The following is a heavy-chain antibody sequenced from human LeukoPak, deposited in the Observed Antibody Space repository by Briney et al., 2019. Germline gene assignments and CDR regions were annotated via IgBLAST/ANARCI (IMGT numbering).Heavy chain of an antibody. V-gene: IGHV4-39*01. D-gene: IGHD6-19*01. CDR2: IFYSGST. Sequence: PSETLSLTCTVSGGSISSSSYYWGWIRQSPGKGLEWIGSIFYSGSTYYNPSLKSRVTISIDTSENRFSLKLSSVTAADTAVYYCATTPALAVAGTLDPKEWGQGTLVTVSS. J-gene: IGHJ4*02. CDR3: ATTPALAVAGTLDPKE. CDR1: GGSISSSSYY.